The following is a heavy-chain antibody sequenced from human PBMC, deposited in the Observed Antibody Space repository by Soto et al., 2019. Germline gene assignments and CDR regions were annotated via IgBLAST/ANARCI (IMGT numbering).Heavy chain of an antibody. CDR3: VKGINGSALAHFDY. V-gene: IGHV3-23*01. CDR2: ISGSGGSP. CDR1: GFTFSSYA. Sequence: EVQLLESGGGLVQPGGSLKLSCVVSGFTFSSYAMSWVRQAPGKGLEWVSLISGSGGSPYYADSVKGRFTLSRDNSKNTLYLQLNSLTAEHTAIYYCVKGINGSALAHFDYWGQGTLVTVSS. J-gene: IGHJ4*02. D-gene: IGHD2-15*01.